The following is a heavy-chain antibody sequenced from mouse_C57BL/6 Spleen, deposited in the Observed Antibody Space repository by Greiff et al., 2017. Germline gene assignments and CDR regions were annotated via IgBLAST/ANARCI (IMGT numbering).Heavy chain of an antibody. CDR2: ILPGSGST. V-gene: IGHV1-9*01. CDR1: GYTFTGYW. CDR3: ARRPDGYYEDYYAMDY. J-gene: IGHJ4*01. Sequence: VQLQQSGAELMKPGASVKLSCKATGYTFTGYWIEWVKQRPGHGLEWIGEILPGSGSTNYNEKFKGKATFTADTSSNTAYMQLSSLTTEDSAIYYGARRPDGYYEDYYAMDYWGQGTSVTVSS. D-gene: IGHD2-3*01.